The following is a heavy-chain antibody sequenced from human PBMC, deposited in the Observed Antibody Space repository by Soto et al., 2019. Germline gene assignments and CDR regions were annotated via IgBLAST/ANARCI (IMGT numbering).Heavy chain of an antibody. CDR1: GFTFDDYA. J-gene: IGHJ4*02. V-gene: IGHV3-9*01. D-gene: IGHD6-19*01. CDR2: ISWNSGSI. Sequence: EVQLVVSGGGLVQPGRSLRLSCAASGFTFDDYAMHWVRQAPGKGLEWVSGISWNSGSIGYADSVKGRFTISRDNAKNSLYLQMNSLRAEDTALYYCAKDGGSGWSFDYWGQGTLVTVSS. CDR3: AKDGGSGWSFDY.